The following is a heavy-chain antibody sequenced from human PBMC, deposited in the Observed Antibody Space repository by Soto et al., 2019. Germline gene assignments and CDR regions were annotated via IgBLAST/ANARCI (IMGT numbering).Heavy chain of an antibody. Sequence: QVQLVESGGGVVQPGRSLRLSCAASGFTFSSYGMHWVRQAPGKGLEWVAVISYDGSNKYYAHSVKGRFTISRDNSKNPLDLQINSLRAEDTAVYYFAKESVHWNPRHYWGQGTLVTVSS. CDR3: AKESVHWNPRHY. D-gene: IGHD1-1*01. CDR1: GFTFSSYG. J-gene: IGHJ4*02. V-gene: IGHV3-30*18. CDR2: ISYDGSNK.